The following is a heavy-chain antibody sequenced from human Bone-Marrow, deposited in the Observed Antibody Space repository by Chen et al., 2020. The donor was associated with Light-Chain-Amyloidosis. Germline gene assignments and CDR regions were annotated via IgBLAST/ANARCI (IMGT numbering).Heavy chain of an antibody. CDR2: IIPIFGTA. V-gene: IGHV1-69*01. CDR1: GGTFSSYA. Sequence: QVQLVQSGAEVKKPGSSVKVSCTASGGTFSSYAISWLRQAPGQGLEWMGGIIPIFGTANYAQKFQGRVTITADESTSTAYMELTSLRSEDTAVYYCARDWGAGSGSYYPYWGQGTLVTVSS. J-gene: IGHJ4*02. D-gene: IGHD1-26*01. CDR3: ARDWGAGSGSYYPY.